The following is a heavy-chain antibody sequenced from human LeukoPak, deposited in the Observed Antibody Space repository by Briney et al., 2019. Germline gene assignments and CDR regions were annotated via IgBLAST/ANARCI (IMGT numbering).Heavy chain of an antibody. Sequence: SETLSLTCTVSGGSISSGSYYWGWIRQPPGKGLEWIGSIYYSGSTYYNPSLKSRVTISVDTSKNQFSLKLSSVTAADTAVYYCAREGCSGGSCYWNHLDYWGQGTLVTVSS. D-gene: IGHD2-15*01. CDR2: IYYSGST. J-gene: IGHJ4*02. V-gene: IGHV4-39*07. CDR3: AREGCSGGSCYWNHLDY. CDR1: GGSISSGSYY.